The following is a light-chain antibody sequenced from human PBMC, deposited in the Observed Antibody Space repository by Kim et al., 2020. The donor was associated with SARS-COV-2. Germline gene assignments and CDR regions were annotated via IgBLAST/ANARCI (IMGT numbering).Light chain of an antibody. CDR2: AAS. J-gene: IGKJ5*01. CDR1: QRIESY. V-gene: IGKV1-39*01. CDR3: QQTYSIFT. Sequence: DIQMTQSPSSLSASVGDRVTITCRASQRIESYLNWYQQKPGKAPKLLIYAASSMESGVPSRFSGSGYGTDFTLTISSLQPEDVATYYCQQTYSIFTFGQGTRLEIK.